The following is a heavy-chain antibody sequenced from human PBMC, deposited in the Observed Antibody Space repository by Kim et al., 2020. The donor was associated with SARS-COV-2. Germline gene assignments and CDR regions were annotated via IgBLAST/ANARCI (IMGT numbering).Heavy chain of an antibody. CDR2: INHSGST. CDR3: ARGRYSSSWYRPTINWFDP. CDR1: GGSFSGYY. V-gene: IGHV4-34*01. Sequence: SETLSLTCAVYGGSFSGYYWSWIRQPQGKGLEWIGEINHSGSTNYNPSLKSRVTISVDTSKNQFSLKLSSVTAADTAVYYCARGRYSSSWYRPTINWFDPWGQGTLVTVSS. J-gene: IGHJ5*02. D-gene: IGHD6-13*01.